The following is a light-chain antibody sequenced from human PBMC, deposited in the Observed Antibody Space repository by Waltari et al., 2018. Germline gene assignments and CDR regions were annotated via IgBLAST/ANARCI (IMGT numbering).Light chain of an antibody. CDR2: EGS. J-gene: IGLJ2*01. CDR3: CSYACSSTYVV. CDR1: SSDVGSYNL. V-gene: IGLV2-23*01. Sequence: QSALTQPASVSGSPGQSITISCTGTSSDVGSYNLVSWYQQHPGKAPKLMIYEGSKRPSGFSNCFSGSKSGNTASLTISGLQAEDEADYYYCSYACSSTYVVFGGGTKLTVL.